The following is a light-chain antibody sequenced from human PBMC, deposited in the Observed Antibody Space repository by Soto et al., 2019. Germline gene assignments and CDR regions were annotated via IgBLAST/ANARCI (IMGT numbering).Light chain of an antibody. CDR3: QQCNSYPPT. CDR1: QSVSSW. Sequence: DIQMTQSPSTLSSSVGDRVTITCRASQSVSSWLAWYQQKPGQAPKVLIYKASNLQSGVPARFSGSGSGTDFTLTISSLQPDDFAIYYCQQCNSYPPTFGQGTTLDIK. J-gene: IGKJ1*01. V-gene: IGKV1-5*03. CDR2: KAS.